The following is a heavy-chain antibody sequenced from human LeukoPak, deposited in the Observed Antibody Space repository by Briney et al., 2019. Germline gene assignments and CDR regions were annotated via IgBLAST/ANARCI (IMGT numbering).Heavy chain of an antibody. CDR2: LNPNSGGT. D-gene: IGHD5-18*01. Sequence: ASVKVSCKASGYTVTGHYLHWVRQAPGQGLEWMGWLNPNSGGTNYAQKFQGRVTMTRDTSINTAYMELNSLTSDDTAMYYCAKDAYSGFSSSYNMDSWGQGTPVTVSS. CDR3: AKDAYSGFSSSYNMDS. CDR1: GYTVTGHY. J-gene: IGHJ4*02. V-gene: IGHV1-2*02.